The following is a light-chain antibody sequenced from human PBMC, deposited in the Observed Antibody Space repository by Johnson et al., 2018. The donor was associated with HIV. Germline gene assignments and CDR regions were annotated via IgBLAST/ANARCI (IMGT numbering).Light chain of an antibody. CDR2: ENN. Sequence: QSVLTQPPSVSAAPGQKVTISCSGSNSNIGNNYVSWYQQLPGTAPKLLIYENNKRPSGIPDRFSGSKSGTSATLGITGLQTGDEADYYCGTWDNSLSAGVFGSGTKVTVL. V-gene: IGLV1-51*02. CDR1: NSNIGNNY. CDR3: GTWDNSLSAGV. J-gene: IGLJ1*01.